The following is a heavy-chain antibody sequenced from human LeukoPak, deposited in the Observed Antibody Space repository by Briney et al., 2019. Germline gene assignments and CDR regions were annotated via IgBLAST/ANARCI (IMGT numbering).Heavy chain of an antibody. V-gene: IGHV1-2*02. CDR3: ARDYCSGGSCARPLFGP. CDR1: GYTFTGYY. Sequence: ASVKVSCKASGYTFTGYYMHWVRQAPGQGLEWMGWINPNSGGTNYAQKLQGRVTMTTDTSTSTAYMELRSLRSDDTAVYYCARDYCSGGSCARPLFGPWGQGTLVTVSS. D-gene: IGHD2-15*01. CDR2: INPNSGGT. J-gene: IGHJ5*02.